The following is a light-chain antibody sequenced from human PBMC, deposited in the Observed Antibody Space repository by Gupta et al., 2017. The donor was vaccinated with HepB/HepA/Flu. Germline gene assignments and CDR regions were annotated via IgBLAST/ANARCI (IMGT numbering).Light chain of an antibody. CDR2: DAS. V-gene: IGKV3-11*01. CDR3: QQRSDWPRT. Sequence: EIVLTQSPATLSLSPGERATLSCRASQSISYYVAWYQQKPGQAPRLLIYDASRRATGIPARFGGSGSGTDFTLIINSREPEDFAVYYCQQRSDWPRTFGQGTXMEI. J-gene: IGKJ1*01. CDR1: QSISYY.